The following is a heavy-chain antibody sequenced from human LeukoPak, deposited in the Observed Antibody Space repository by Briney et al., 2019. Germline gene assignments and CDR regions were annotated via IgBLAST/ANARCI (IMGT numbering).Heavy chain of an antibody. CDR2: IDWDDDK. Sequence: SGPTLVNPTQTLTLTCTFSGFSLSTSGMCVSWIRQPPGKALEWLARIDWDDDKYYSTSLKTRLTISKDTSKNQVVLTMTNMDPVDSATYYCARAYYYDSSGYPPGGLDSWGQGTLVTVSS. J-gene: IGHJ4*02. CDR1: GFSLSTSGMC. CDR3: ARAYYYDSSGYPPGGLDS. D-gene: IGHD3-22*01. V-gene: IGHV2-70*11.